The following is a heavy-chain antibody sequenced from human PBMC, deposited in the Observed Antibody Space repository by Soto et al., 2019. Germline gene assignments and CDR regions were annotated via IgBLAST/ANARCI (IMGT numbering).Heavy chain of an antibody. V-gene: IGHV3-23*01. Sequence: GGSLRLSCAASGFTISSYAGRWVRQAPGKGLGWVSAISGSGGSTYYADSVKGRFTTSRDNSKNTLYLQMNSLRAEDTAVYYCAQGYSGYVNLFDYWGQGSLVTVSS. CDR2: ISGSGGST. J-gene: IGHJ4*02. CDR1: GFTISSYA. D-gene: IGHD5-12*01. CDR3: AQGYSGYVNLFDY.